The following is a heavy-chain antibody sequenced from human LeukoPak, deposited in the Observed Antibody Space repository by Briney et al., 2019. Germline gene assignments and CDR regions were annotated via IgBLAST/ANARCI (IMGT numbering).Heavy chain of an antibody. CDR2: INSGSTYM. V-gene: IGHV3-21*01. CDR3: ARVEATTGRNYHYYYMDV. CDR1: GFYFSGYS. D-gene: IGHD1-1*01. J-gene: IGHJ6*03. Sequence: PGGSLRLSCGASGFYFSGYSMNWVRQAPGKGLEWVASINSGSTYMYYGDSVKGRFTISRDNAKNSLHLQMDSLRVEDTAVYFCARVEATTGRNYHYYYMDVWGKGTRVTVSS.